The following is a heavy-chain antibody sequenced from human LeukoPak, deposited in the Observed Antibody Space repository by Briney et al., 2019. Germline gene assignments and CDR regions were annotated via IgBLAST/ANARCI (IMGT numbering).Heavy chain of an antibody. Sequence: SETLSLTCTVSGYSISSGYYWGWIRQPPGKGLEWIGSIYHSGSTYYNPSLKSRVTISVDTSKNQFSLKLSSVTAADTAVYYCARGARTGKGMNFDYWGQGTLVTVSS. CDR1: GYSISSGYY. J-gene: IGHJ4*02. V-gene: IGHV4-38-2*02. D-gene: IGHD3/OR15-3a*01. CDR2: IYHSGST. CDR3: ARGARTGKGMNFDY.